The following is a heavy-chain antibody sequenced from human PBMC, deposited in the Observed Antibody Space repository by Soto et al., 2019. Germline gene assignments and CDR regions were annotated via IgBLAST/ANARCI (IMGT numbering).Heavy chain of an antibody. V-gene: IGHV3-21*01. D-gene: IGHD3-16*01. CDR3: ARDGGWLQIRGFDY. J-gene: IGHJ4*02. CDR2: ISSSSSYI. Sequence: GGSLRLSCAASGFTFSSYSMNWVRQAPGKWLEWVSSISSSSSYIYYADSVKGRFTISRDNAKNSLYLQMNSLRAEDTAVYYCARDGGWLQIRGFDYWGQGXLVTVYS. CDR1: GFTFSSYS.